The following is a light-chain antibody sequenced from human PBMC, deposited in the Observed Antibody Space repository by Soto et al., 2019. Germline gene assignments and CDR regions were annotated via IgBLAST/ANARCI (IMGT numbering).Light chain of an antibody. CDR1: QSVSSSY. CDR2: GAS. J-gene: IGKJ1*01. V-gene: IGKV3-20*01. CDR3: QQYGSSPGT. Sequence: VLTQSPGTLSLSPGGRATLSCRASQSVSSSYLAWYQQKPGQAPRLLIYGASSRATGIPDRFSGSGSGTDFTLTISRLEPEDFAVYYCQQYGSSPGTFGQGTKVDIK.